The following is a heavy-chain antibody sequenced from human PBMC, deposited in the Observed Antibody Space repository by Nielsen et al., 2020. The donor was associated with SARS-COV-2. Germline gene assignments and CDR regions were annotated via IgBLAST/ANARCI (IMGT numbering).Heavy chain of an antibody. CDR2: ISYDGSNK. V-gene: IGHV3-30*04. CDR3: ARWKQQLDAILIDY. Sequence: GESLKISCAASGFTFSSYAMHWVRQAPGKGLEWVAVISYDGSNKYYADSVKGRFTISRDNSKNTLYLQMNSLRAEDTAVYYCARWKQQLDAILIDYWGQGTLVTVSS. CDR1: GFTFSSYA. J-gene: IGHJ4*02. D-gene: IGHD6-13*01.